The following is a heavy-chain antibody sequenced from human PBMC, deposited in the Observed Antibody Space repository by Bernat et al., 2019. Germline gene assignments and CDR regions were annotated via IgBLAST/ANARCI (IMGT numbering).Heavy chain of an antibody. J-gene: IGHJ6*03. CDR2: IYYSGST. CDR1: GGSISSSSYY. CDR3: ARAGSSSWYYYYYMDV. D-gene: IGHD6-13*01. V-gene: IGHV4-39*01. Sequence: QLQLQESGPGLVKPSETLSLTCTVSGGSISSSSYYWGWIRQPPGKGLEWIGSIYYSGSTYYNPSPKSRVTISVDTSKNQFSLKLRSVTAADTAVYYCARAGSSSWYYYYYMDVWGKGTTVTVSS.